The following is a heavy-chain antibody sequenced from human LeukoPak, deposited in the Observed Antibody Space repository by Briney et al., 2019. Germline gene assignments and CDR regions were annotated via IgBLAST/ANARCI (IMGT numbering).Heavy chain of an antibody. CDR1: GFTFSSYS. J-gene: IGHJ4*02. CDR3: ARDLRWMGGPGY. Sequence: PGGSLRLSCAASGFTFSSYSMNWVRQAPGKGLEWVSYISSSSSTIYYADSVKGRFTISRDNSKNTLYLQMNSLRAEDTAVYYCARDLRWMGGPGYWGQGTLVTVSS. D-gene: IGHD1-26*01. CDR2: ISSSSSTI. V-gene: IGHV3-48*01.